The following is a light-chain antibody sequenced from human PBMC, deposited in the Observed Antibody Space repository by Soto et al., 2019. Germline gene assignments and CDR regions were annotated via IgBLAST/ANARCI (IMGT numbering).Light chain of an antibody. V-gene: IGKV3-20*01. CDR3: QRYDISPFP. Sequence: EIVLTQSPGTLSLSTGERATLSCRASQSVSSTYLAWYQQKPGQAPRLLIYGASSRATGIPDRFSGSGSGPDFTLTISRLEPEDFAVYYCQRYDISPFPFGQGTKLEIK. CDR2: GAS. CDR1: QSVSSTY. J-gene: IGKJ2*01.